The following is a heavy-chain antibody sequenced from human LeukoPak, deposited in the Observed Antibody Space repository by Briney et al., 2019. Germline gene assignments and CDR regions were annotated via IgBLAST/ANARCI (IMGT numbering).Heavy chain of an antibody. J-gene: IGHJ4*02. CDR1: GFTFSSYG. CDR3: ARDLGQTYYFDY. Sequence: GGSLRLSCAASGFTFSSYGMHWVRQAPGKGLEWVAFIRYDGSNKYYADSVKGRFTISRDNSKNTLYLQMNSLRAEDTAVYYCARDLGQTYYFDYWGQGTLVTVSS. V-gene: IGHV3-30*02. CDR2: IRYDGSNK. D-gene: IGHD3-16*01.